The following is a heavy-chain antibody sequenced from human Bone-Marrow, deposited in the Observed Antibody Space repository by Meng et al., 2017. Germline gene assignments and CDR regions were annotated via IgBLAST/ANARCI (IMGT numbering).Heavy chain of an antibody. J-gene: IGHJ4*02. CDR3: AKDPHALLLSRFYYFDY. Sequence: GESLKISCAASGFTFSSYAMSWVRQAPGKGLEWVSSIRGSGGDIYYADSVKGRFTISRDNSKNTLYLQMNSLRAEDTAVYYCAKDPHALLLSRFYYFDYWGQGTLVTVSS. D-gene: IGHD3-22*01. V-gene: IGHV3-23*01. CDR1: GFTFSSYA. CDR2: IRGSGGDI.